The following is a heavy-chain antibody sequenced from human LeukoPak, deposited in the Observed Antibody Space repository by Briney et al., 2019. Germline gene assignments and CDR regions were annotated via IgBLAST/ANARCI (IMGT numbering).Heavy chain of an antibody. CDR3: ARAQLDWLCLDV. J-gene: IGHJ6*02. D-gene: IGHD3-9*01. Sequence: PGGSLRLSCAASGLSFSNYAMSWVRQTPGKGLEWVSVIYSGGSTYYADSVKGRFTISRDNSKNTLYLQMNSLRAEDTAVYYCARAQLDWLCLDVWGQGTTVTVSS. V-gene: IGHV3-66*01. CDR2: IYSGGST. CDR1: GLSFSNYA.